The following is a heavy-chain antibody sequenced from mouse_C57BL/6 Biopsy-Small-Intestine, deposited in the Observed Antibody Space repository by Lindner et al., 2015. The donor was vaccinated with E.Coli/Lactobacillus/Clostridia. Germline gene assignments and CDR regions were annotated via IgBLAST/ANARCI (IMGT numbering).Heavy chain of an antibody. CDR2: ISSGSSTI. J-gene: IGHJ4*01. CDR1: GFTFSDYG. V-gene: IGHV5-17*01. CDR3: ARRGYAMDY. Sequence: QLQESWGRALVKPGGSLKLSCAASGFTFSDYGMHWVRQAPEKGLEWVAYISSGSSTIYYADTVKGRFTISRDNAKNTLFLQMTSLRSEDTAMYYCARRGYAMDYWGQGTSVTVSS.